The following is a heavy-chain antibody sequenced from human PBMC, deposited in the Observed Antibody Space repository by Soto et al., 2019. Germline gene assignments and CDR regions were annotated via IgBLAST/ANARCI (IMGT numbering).Heavy chain of an antibody. CDR2: IYWNDDK. CDR3: AHRPAAAGTYYYHYGMDV. V-gene: IGHV2-5*01. J-gene: IGHJ6*02. CDR1: GFSLSTSGVG. D-gene: IGHD6-13*01. Sequence: SGPTLVDPTQTLTLTCTFSGFSLSTSGVGVGWIRQPPGKALEWLALIYWNDDKRYSPSLKSRLTITKDTSKNQVVLTMANMDPVDTATYYCAHRPAAAGTYYYHYGMDVWGQGTTVTVSS.